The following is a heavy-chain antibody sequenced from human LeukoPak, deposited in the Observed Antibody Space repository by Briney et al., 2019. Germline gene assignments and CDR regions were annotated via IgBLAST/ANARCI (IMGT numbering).Heavy chain of an antibody. J-gene: IGHJ4*02. V-gene: IGHV4-59*01. CDR1: GGSISSYY. D-gene: IGHD1-26*01. CDR2: IYYSGST. CDR3: ASGIVGAYLDY. Sequence: SETLSLTSTVSGGSISSYYWSWIRQPPGKGLEWIGYIYYSGSTNYNPSLKSRVTISVDTSKNQSSLKLSSVTAADTAVYYCASGIVGAYLDYWGQGTLVTVSS.